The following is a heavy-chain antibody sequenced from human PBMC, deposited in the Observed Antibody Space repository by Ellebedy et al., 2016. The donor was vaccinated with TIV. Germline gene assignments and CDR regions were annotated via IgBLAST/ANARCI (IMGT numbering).Heavy chain of an antibody. J-gene: IGHJ4*02. D-gene: IGHD6-19*01. Sequence: SETLSLXXTVSGASISSGPYYWYWIRQHPGKGLEWIGYVYSGGSTYYSPSLKSRVTISLDTSKNQFSLKLTSVTAADTAVYYCARGIEQWLTYWGQGTLVTVSS. CDR2: VYSGGST. CDR3: ARGIEQWLTY. V-gene: IGHV4-31*03. CDR1: GASISSGPYY.